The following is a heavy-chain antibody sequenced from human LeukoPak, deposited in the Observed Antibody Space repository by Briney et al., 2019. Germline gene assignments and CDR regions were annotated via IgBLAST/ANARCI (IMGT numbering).Heavy chain of an antibody. J-gene: IGHJ5*02. D-gene: IGHD6-19*01. Sequence: GSLRLSCAASGFTFSSYAMSWIRQPPGKGLEWIGYIYYSGSTNYNPSLKSRVTISVDTSKNQFSLKLSSVTAADTAVYYCARVLIAVAGMVWFDPWGQGTLVTVSS. CDR3: ARVLIAVAGMVWFDP. V-gene: IGHV4-59*01. CDR2: IYYSGST. CDR1: GFTFSSYA.